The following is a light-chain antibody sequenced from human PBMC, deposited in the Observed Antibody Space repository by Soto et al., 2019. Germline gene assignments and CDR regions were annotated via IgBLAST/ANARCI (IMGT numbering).Light chain of an antibody. CDR1: QSLSYW. J-gene: IGKJ2*01. V-gene: IGKV1-5*03. CDR2: KAS. Sequence: DIQMTQSPSTLSASVGDTVTSTCRASQSLSYWLAWYQQKPGQAPKLLIHKASTLENGVRSRFSRSAAGTEFTFALSTLQPDDFATLYCQQYDRFPYTFGHGTKLYIK. CDR3: QQYDRFPYT.